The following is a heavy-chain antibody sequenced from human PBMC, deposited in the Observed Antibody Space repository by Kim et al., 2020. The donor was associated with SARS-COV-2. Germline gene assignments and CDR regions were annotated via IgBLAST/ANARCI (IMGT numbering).Heavy chain of an antibody. J-gene: IGHJ4*02. V-gene: IGHV4-39*07. D-gene: IGHD2-15*01. Sequence: SETLSLTCTVSGGSISSSSYYWGWIRQPPGKGLEWIGSIYYSGSTYYNPSLKSRVTISVDTSKNQFSLKLSSVTAADTAVYYCARPAYGGYVNYWGQGTLVTVSS. CDR1: GGSISSSSYY. CDR2: IYYSGST. CDR3: ARPAYGGYVNY.